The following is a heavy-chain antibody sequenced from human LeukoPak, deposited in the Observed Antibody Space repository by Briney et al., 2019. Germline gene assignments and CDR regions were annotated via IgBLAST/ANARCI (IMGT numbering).Heavy chain of an antibody. D-gene: IGHD1-26*01. CDR1: GFTFSSYA. V-gene: IGHV3-23*01. Sequence: PGGSLRLSCAASGFTFSSYAMSWVRQAPGKGLEWVSAISGSGGRIYYGASVKGRFTISRDNSENTLNLQMNSLRAEDTAVYYCATSKYSGSYWGQGTLVTVSS. CDR3: ATSKYSGSY. CDR2: ISGSGGRI. J-gene: IGHJ4*02.